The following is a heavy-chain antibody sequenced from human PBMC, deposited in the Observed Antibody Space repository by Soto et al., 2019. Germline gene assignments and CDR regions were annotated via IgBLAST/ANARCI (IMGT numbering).Heavy chain of an antibody. V-gene: IGHV3-66*01. Sequence: EVQLVESGGGLVQPGGSLRLSCAASGFTVSSNYMSWVRQAPGKGLEWVSVMYSGGSAYYADSVNGRFTISRDNSRNTLYLQMNSLRVEDTAVYYCARAALYCGVGTCYFDYWGQGTLVTVSS. CDR2: MYSGGSA. J-gene: IGHJ4*02. CDR1: GFTVSSNY. D-gene: IGHD2-15*01. CDR3: ARAALYCGVGTCYFDY.